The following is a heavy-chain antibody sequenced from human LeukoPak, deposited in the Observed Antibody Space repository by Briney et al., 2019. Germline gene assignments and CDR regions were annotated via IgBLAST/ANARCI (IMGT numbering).Heavy chain of an antibody. CDR2: ISTYNGNT. CDR1: GYTFTIYD. Sequence: GASVTVSFTSSGYTFTIYDISWVRQAPGQGLELMGWISTYNGNTNYAQKFQGRVTVTTDTSTSTAYMELRSLTPDDTAVYYCVRGGSSSGYDYWGQGTLVTVSS. D-gene: IGHD5-18*01. V-gene: IGHV1-18*01. J-gene: IGHJ4*02. CDR3: VRGGSSSGYDY.